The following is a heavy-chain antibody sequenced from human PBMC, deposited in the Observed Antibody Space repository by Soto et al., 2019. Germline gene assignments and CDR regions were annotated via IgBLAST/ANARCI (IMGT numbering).Heavy chain of an antibody. CDR2: IWYDGSNK. J-gene: IGHJ4*02. Sequence: GGSLRLSCAASGFTFSSYGMHWVRQAPGKGLEWVAVIWYDGSNKYYADSVKGRFTISRDNSKNTLYLQMNSLRAEDTAVYYCARSGALKILYYFDYWGQGTLVTVSS. CDR3: ARSGALKILYYFDY. V-gene: IGHV3-33*01. D-gene: IGHD3-10*01. CDR1: GFTFSSYG.